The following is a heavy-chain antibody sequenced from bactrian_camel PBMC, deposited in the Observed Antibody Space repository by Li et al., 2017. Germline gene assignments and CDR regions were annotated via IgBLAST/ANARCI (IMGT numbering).Heavy chain of an antibody. J-gene: IGHJ4*01. CDR1: GYLYSSTC. D-gene: IGHD2*01. CDR3: AAERSFVVGRWGSKYEYRY. Sequence: HVQLVESGGGSVQAGGSLTLSCATSGYLYSSTCIAWLRKAPGKEREGVAMLHSTGDGTYYVDSVKGRFTISQDNDKNVLSLQMNDLKVEDTAMYYCAAERSFVVGRWGSKYEYRYWGQGTQVTVS. V-gene: IGHV3-3*01. CDR2: LHSTGDGT.